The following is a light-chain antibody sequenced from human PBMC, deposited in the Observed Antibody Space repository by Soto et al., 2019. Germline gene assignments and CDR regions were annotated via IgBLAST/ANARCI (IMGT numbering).Light chain of an antibody. CDR3: QQSYSTPRT. J-gene: IGKJ1*01. CDR2: AAS. Sequence: QMTQSPSSLSASVGDRVTITCRASQSISNYLNWYQQKPGKAPRVLIYAASSLQSGVPSRFSGSGSGTDFILTISSLQPEDFATYYCQQSYSTPRTFGQGTKVDIK. V-gene: IGKV1-39*01. CDR1: QSISNY.